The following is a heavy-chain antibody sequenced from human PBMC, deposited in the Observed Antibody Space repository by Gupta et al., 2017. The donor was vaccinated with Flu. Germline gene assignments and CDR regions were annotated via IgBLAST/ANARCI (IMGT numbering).Heavy chain of an antibody. CDR1: GLTFRDSA. CDR3: AKDRSGNPAIDY. Sequence: EVQLLESGGGLVQPGGSLRLSCAVSGLTFRDSAMNWVRQAPGKGLEWVSSIAASGDRTYYADSVMGRFTISRDNSKNTLYLQMTSLRGDDTALYYCAKDRSGNPAIDYWGQGTLVTVSA. CDR2: IAASGDRT. J-gene: IGHJ4*02. V-gene: IGHV3-23*01. D-gene: IGHD6-13*01.